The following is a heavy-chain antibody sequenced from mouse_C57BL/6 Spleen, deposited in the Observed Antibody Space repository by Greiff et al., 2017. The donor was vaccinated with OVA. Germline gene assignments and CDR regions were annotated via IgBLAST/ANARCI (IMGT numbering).Heavy chain of an antibody. CDR2: IDPSDSYT. CDR3: ARVDYGNWYFDV. V-gene: IGHV1-69*01. Sequence: VQLQQPGAELVMPGASVKLSCKASGYTFTSYWMHWVKQRPGQGLEWIGEIDPSDSYTNYNQKFKGKSTLTVDKSSSTAYMQLSSLTSEDSAVYYCARVDYGNWYFDVWGTGTTVTVSS. CDR1: GYTFTSYW. D-gene: IGHD2-4*01. J-gene: IGHJ1*03.